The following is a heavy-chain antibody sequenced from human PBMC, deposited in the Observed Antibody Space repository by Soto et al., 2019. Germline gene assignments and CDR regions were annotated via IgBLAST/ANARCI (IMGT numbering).Heavy chain of an antibody. V-gene: IGHV4-38-2*02. CDR1: GYSISLGYY. D-gene: IGHD6-13*01. CDR3: ARDAIAAAGYGMDV. J-gene: IGHJ6*02. CDR2: IYHSGNT. Sequence: SETLSLTCAVSGYSISLGYYWGWIRQPPGKGLEWLGSIYHSGNTYYNPSLKSRVSISLDTSKNHFSLELTSVTAADTAVYYCARDAIAAAGYGMDVWGQGTTVTVSS.